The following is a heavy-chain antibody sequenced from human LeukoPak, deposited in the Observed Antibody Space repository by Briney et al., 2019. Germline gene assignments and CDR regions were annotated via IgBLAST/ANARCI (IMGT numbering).Heavy chain of an antibody. Sequence: SETLSLSCTAGGGIINSYAMSWIRQPPGKGLEWIGYITNSGRTNYNPSLKSRVTISVDTSKNQYFLTLSSVTAADTAVYHCARGVWSGSESWFDIWGQGIMVTVSS. CDR2: ITNSGRT. J-gene: IGHJ4*02. V-gene: IGHV4-59*01. D-gene: IGHD3-3*01. CDR3: ARGVWSGSESWFDI. CDR1: GGIINSYA.